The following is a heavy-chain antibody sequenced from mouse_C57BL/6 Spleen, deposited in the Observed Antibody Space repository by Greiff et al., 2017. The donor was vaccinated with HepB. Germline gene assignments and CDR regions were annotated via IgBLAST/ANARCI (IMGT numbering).Heavy chain of an antibody. CDR1: GFNIKDDY. CDR3: TTSMVTGSGSY. D-gene: IGHD2-2*01. J-gene: IGHJ2*01. CDR2: IDPENGDT. V-gene: IGHV14-4*01. Sequence: EVQLQQSGAELVRPGASVKLSCTASGFNIKDDYMHWVKQRPEQGLEWIGWIDPENGDTEYASKFQGKATITADTSSNTAYLQLSSLTSEDTAVYYCTTSMVTGSGSYWGQGTTLTVSS.